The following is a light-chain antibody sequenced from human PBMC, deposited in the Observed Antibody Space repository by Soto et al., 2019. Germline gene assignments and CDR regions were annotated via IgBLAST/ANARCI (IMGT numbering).Light chain of an antibody. V-gene: IGLV2-14*01. J-gene: IGLJ3*02. CDR3: VSYIESTVTHWV. CDR1: YSDVGGYNR. Sequence: QSALTQPASVSGSPGQSITISCTGTYSDVGGYNRVSWYQHQPGKAPKMLIFEVSTRPSGISDRFSGSKSGDTASLTISGLQAEDEADYYCVSYIESTVTHWVFGGGTKLTV. CDR2: EVS.